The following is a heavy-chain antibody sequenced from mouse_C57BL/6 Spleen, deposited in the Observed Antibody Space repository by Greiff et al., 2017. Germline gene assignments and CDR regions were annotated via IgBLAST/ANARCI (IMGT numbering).Heavy chain of an antibody. CDR1: GYSITSGYY. V-gene: IGHV3-6*01. CDR3: ARGDHYYGSSYSYYFDY. D-gene: IGHD1-1*01. Sequence: VQLQQSGPGLVKPSQSLSLTCSVTGYSITSGYYWNWIRQFPGNKLEWMGYISYDGSNNYNPSLKNRISITRDTSKNQFFLKLNSVTTEDTATYYCARGDHYYGSSYSYYFDYWGQGTTLTVSS. CDR2: ISYDGSN. J-gene: IGHJ2*01.